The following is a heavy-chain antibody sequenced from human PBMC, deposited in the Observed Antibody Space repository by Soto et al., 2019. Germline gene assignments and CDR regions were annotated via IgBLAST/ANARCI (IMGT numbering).Heavy chain of an antibody. Sequence: SETLSLTCTVSDDFIRSYYWPCIRQPDGKGLQWIGRVPTSAATNYKPSLESRVTMSVDTYKKQFSLKLTSVTAADTAVYFCARADYEILTGSYAMDVWGQGTTVS. CDR2: VPTSAAT. D-gene: IGHD3-9*01. CDR1: DDFIRSYY. V-gene: IGHV4-4*07. J-gene: IGHJ6*02. CDR3: ARADYEILTGSYAMDV.